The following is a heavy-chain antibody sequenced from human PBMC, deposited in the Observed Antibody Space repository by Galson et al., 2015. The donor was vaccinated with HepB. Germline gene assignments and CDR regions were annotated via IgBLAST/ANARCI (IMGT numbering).Heavy chain of an antibody. V-gene: IGHV4-39*01. CDR3: ARRGRWELPNIDY. J-gene: IGHJ4*02. Sequence: LSLTCTVSGGSISSSSYYWGWIRQPPGKGLEWIGSIYYSGSTYYNPSLKSRVTISVDTSKNQFSLKLSSVTAADTAVYYCARRGRWELPNIDYWGQGTLVTVSS. CDR2: IYYSGST. D-gene: IGHD1-26*01. CDR1: GGSISSSSYY.